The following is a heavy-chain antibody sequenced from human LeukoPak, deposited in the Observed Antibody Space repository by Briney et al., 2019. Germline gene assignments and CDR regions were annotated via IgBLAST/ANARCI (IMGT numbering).Heavy chain of an antibody. D-gene: IGHD4-17*01. Sequence: PGESLKISCQASGYSFTSSWIGWARQMPGKGLEWMAIINPGDSDTRYSPSFQGQVTISADKSISTVYLQWGSLKASDTAMYYCARQHDYGDYVDYWGQGTLVTVSS. V-gene: IGHV5-51*01. CDR3: ARQHDYGDYVDY. CDR1: GYSFTSSW. CDR2: INPGDSDT. J-gene: IGHJ4*02.